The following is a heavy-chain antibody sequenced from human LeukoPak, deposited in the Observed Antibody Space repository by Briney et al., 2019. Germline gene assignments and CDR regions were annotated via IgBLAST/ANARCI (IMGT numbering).Heavy chain of an antibody. J-gene: IGHJ1*01. CDR1: GFTFRSYD. Sequence: GGSLRLSCAASGFTFRSYDMHWVRQAPGKGLEWVAVIWYDGSNKYYADSVEGRFTISRDNSKNTLFLQMNSLRAEDTAVYYCARVVPAAIGYYQHWGQGTLVTVSS. D-gene: IGHD2-2*02. CDR2: IWYDGSNK. V-gene: IGHV3-33*01. CDR3: ARVVPAAIGYYQH.